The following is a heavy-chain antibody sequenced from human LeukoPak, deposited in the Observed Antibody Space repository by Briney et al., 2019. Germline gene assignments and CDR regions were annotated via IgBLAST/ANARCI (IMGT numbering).Heavy chain of an antibody. Sequence: SETLSLTCTVSGGSISSYYWSWIRQPPGRGLEWIGYIYYSGSTNYNHSLKSRVTISVDTSKNQFSLKLSSVTAADTAVSYCARRVPNWYFDLRGRGTPVTVSS. CDR1: GGSISSYY. J-gene: IGHJ2*01. CDR2: IYYSGST. CDR3: ARRVPNWYFDL. V-gene: IGHV4-59*08.